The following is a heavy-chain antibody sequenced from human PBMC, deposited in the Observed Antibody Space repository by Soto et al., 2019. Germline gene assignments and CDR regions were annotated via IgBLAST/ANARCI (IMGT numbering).Heavy chain of an antibody. CDR2: ISPMFGAA. J-gene: IGHJ4*02. CDR3: AREVQVHTPAFVY. V-gene: IGHV1-69*19. CDR1: GGTFNTYA. D-gene: IGHD3-10*01. Sequence: QVQLGQSGAELKKPGSAVKVSCQSSGGTFNTYAMNWVRQAPGQVPEWMGDISPMFGAANYAPKFQARVTMTADESTGTSYMQLSSLTSEDTALYFCAREVQVHTPAFVYWGQGTLVTVSS.